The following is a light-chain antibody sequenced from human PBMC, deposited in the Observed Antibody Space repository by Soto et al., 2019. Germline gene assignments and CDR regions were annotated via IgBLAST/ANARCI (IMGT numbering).Light chain of an antibody. CDR2: AAS. CDR1: QSISNNY. J-gene: IGKJ2*01. V-gene: IGKV3-20*01. Sequence: EIVLTQSPGTLSLSPGERATLSCRASQSISNNYLAWYQQKPGQPPRLLIYAASRRAAGIPDRFSGSGSGTDFTLTVSRLEPEDFAVYYCQQYDSSLYTFGQGTKLEI. CDR3: QQYDSSLYT.